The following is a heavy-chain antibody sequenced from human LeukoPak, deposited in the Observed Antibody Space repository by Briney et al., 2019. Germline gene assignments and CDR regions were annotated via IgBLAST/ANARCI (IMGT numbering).Heavy chain of an antibody. Sequence: ASVKVSCKASGGTFSSYAISWVRQAPGQGLEWMGGIIPIFGTANYAQKFQGRVTITADKSTSTAYMELSSLRSEDTAVYYCARVYSSSWADAFDIWGQGTMVTVSS. CDR3: ARVYSSSWADAFDI. J-gene: IGHJ3*02. D-gene: IGHD6-13*01. CDR1: GGTFSSYA. CDR2: IIPIFGTA. V-gene: IGHV1-69*06.